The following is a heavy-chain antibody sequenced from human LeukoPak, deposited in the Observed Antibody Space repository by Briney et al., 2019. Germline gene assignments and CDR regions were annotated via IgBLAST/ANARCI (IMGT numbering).Heavy chain of an antibody. V-gene: IGHV1-2*02. CDR1: GYTFTGYY. J-gene: IGHJ4*02. CDR3: AREGGIAARRARGVDY. CDR2: INPNSGGT. D-gene: IGHD6-6*01. Sequence: ASVKDSCKASGYTFTGYYMHWVRQAPGQGLEWMGWINPNSGGTNYAQKFQGRVTMTRDTSISTAYMELSRLRSDDTAVYYCAREGGIAARRARGVDYWGQGTLVTVSS.